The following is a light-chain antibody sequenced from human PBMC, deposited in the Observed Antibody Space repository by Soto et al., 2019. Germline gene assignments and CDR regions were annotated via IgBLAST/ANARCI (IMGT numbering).Light chain of an antibody. CDR2: GTS. CDR1: QSVSSSY. CDR3: QHYGGSPLVT. J-gene: IGKJ5*01. Sequence: ESVLTQSPGTLSLSPGERATLSCRASQSVSSSYLAWYQQKPGQAPRLLIYGTSSRSTGIPDRFSGCGSGTYFTLTIGSLSPDDFAVYFCQHYGGSPLVTFGQGTRLEIK. V-gene: IGKV3-20*01.